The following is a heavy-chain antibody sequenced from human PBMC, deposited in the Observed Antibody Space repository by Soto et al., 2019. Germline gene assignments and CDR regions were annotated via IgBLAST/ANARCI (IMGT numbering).Heavy chain of an antibody. Sequence: QGQLVQSGAEVRKPGASVKVSCKASGYTFSSFGIAWVRQGPGQGLEWLGWVTGYNGNTKYAQKFQDRVEMTTDTSTNTAYLELRSLTSDDTAVYFCARAPPFDFWGQGPLVTVSP. V-gene: IGHV1-18*01. CDR2: VTGYNGNT. J-gene: IGHJ4*02. CDR1: GYTFSSFG. CDR3: ARAPPFDF.